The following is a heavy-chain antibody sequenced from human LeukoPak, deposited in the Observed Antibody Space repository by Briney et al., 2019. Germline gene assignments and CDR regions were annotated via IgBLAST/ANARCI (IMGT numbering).Heavy chain of an antibody. Sequence: PSETLSLTCTVSNGSISRQYWSWIRQPAGQGLEWIGHIFTSGSTNYNPSFKSRVTVSVDTSKNQFSLKLSSVTAADTAVYYCARAKQLEKYYFDYWGRGTLVTVSS. V-gene: IGHV4-4*07. CDR3: ARAKQLEKYYFDY. CDR1: NGSISRQY. D-gene: IGHD6-13*01. J-gene: IGHJ4*02. CDR2: IFTSGST.